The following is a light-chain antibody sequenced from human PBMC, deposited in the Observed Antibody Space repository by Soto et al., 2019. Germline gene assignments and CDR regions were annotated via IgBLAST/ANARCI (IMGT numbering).Light chain of an antibody. J-gene: IGKJ1*01. V-gene: IGKV2-28*01. CDR3: MQALQTPPT. CDR1: QSLLHSKGYEC. Sequence: DIVLTQSPLSLPVTPGEPASISCKSSQSLLHSKGYECLDWYLQKPGQSPQLLISLGSIRASGVTDRFSGSGSGTDFALKISRVDAEDVGIYYCMQALQTPPTFGQGTKVEI. CDR2: LGS.